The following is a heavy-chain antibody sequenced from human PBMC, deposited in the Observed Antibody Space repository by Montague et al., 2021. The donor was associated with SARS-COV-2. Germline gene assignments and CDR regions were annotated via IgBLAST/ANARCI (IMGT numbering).Heavy chain of an antibody. CDR3: ARHRGSGSSWFDS. Sequence: SETLSLTCTASGGSITNNYYYWVFLRQRPGMGLVWIVIIYYSTNTYYTPTRKSPVSISVYTPQTHFSLKVRSVAATDTAVYYCARHRGSGSSWFDSWGQGALVTVSS. CDR2: IYYSTNT. J-gene: IGHJ5*01. V-gene: IGHV4-39*02. D-gene: IGHD6-13*01. CDR1: GGSITNNYYY.